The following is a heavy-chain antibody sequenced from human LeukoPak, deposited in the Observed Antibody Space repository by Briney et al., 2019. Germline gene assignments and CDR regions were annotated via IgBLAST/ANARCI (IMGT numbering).Heavy chain of an antibody. J-gene: IGHJ4*02. CDR2: IYSYGST. CDR3: ARDNGYGDPFDY. CDR1: GGSISSYY. V-gene: IGHV4-59*01. D-gene: IGHD4-17*01. Sequence: SETLSLTCTVSGGSISSYYWSWIRQAPGKGLEWIGYIYSYGSTNYNPSLKSRVTISVDTSKNQFSLKLSSVTAADTAVYYCARDNGYGDPFDYWGQGTLVTVSS.